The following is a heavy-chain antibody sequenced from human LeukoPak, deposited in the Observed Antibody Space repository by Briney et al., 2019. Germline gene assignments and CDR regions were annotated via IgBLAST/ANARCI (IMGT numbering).Heavy chain of an antibody. V-gene: IGHV3-48*02. CDR2: ISSRTTLM. Sequence: PGGSLRLSCAASGFIFSTYAMSWVRQAPGKGLEWISYISSRTTLMSYSDSVKGRFTISRDDAKNSLYLQMNSLRDEDTAVYYCARDRAGYAAFDYWGQGILVTVSP. CDR3: ARDRAGYAAFDY. D-gene: IGHD5-12*01. J-gene: IGHJ4*02. CDR1: GFIFSTYA.